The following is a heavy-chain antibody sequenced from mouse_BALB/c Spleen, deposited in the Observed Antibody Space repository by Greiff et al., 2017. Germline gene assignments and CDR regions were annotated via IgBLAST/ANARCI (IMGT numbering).Heavy chain of an antibody. Sequence: VQLQESGAELVKPGASVKLSCKASGYTFTSYYMYWVKQRPGQGLEWIGEINPSNGGTNFNEKFKSKATLTVDKSSSTAYMQLSSLTSEDSAVYYCTRRLLHYAMDYWGQGTSVTVSS. CDR1: GYTFTSYY. D-gene: IGHD2-13*01. CDR2: INPSNGGT. J-gene: IGHJ4*01. CDR3: TRRLLHYAMDY. V-gene: IGHV1S81*02.